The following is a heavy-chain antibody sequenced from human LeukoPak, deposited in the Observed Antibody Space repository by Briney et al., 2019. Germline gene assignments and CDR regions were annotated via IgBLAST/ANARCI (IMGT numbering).Heavy chain of an antibody. D-gene: IGHD4-17*01. CDR2: IENDESDK. CDR1: GFTLSYYG. J-gene: IGHJ6*03. CDR3: AKDSTAGSYYYYYMDV. Sequence: PGGSLRLSCAASGFTLSYYGMHWVRQAPGKGLEWVAFIENDESDKYYADSVKGRFTISRDNSKNTLYLQMNSLRAEDTAVYYCAKDSTAGSYYYYYMDVWGKGTTVTVSS. V-gene: IGHV3-30*02.